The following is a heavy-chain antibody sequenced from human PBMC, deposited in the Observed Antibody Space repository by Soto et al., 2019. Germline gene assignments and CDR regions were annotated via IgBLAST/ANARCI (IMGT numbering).Heavy chain of an antibody. CDR1: GYTFNNYY. CDR3: ARETDWTYFPH. V-gene: IGHV1-18*01. J-gene: IGHJ1*01. D-gene: IGHD1-1*01. Sequence: ASVKVSCKASGYTFNNYYIHWVRQAPGQGLEWVRSISAYDGHTDYAQKLQGRVTMTTDTSTSTAFMELRSLTSDDTALYYCARETDWTYFPHWGQGTLVNVSS. CDR2: ISAYDGHT.